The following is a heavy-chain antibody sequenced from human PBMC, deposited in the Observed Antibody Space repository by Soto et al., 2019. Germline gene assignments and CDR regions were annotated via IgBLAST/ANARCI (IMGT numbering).Heavy chain of an antibody. V-gene: IGHV3-23*01. CDR1: GFTFSSYA. D-gene: IGHD4-17*01. J-gene: IGHJ4*02. Sequence: EVQLLESGGGLVQPGGSLRLSCAASGFTFSSYAMSWVRQAPGKGLEWVSAISGSGGSTYYADSVKGRFTISRDNSKNTLYLQMNSLGAEDTAVYYCAKVDLGAVTTGPMDYWGQGTLVTVSS. CDR2: ISGSGGST. CDR3: AKVDLGAVTTGPMDY.